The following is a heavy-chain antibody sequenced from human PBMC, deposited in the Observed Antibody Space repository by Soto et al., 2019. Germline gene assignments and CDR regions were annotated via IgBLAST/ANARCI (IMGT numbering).Heavy chain of an antibody. D-gene: IGHD3-22*01. CDR2: TIPVLAIT. CDR1: GDTFSSYT. CDR3: GIARYDRRYLYYGMDI. Sequence: QVQLVQSGAEVKKPGSSVKVSCKASGDTFSSYTISWVRQAPEQGLEWMGRTIPVLAITDYARKLQGRVTINADTSTSPVYMELSSLRSEDTAMYYCGIARYDRRYLYYGMDIWGQGTTVTVSS. J-gene: IGHJ6*02. V-gene: IGHV1-69*02.